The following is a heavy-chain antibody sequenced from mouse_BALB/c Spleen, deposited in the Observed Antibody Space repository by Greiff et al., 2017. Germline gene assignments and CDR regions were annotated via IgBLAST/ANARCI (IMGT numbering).Heavy chain of an antibody. CDR2: ISYSGST. J-gene: IGHJ3*01. D-gene: IGHD2-10*01. Sequence: EVKLVESGPGLVKPSQSLSLTCTVTGYSITSDYAWNWIRQFPGNKLEWMGYISYSGSTSYNPSLKSRISITRDTSKNQFFLQLNSVTTEDTATYYCARKGPTMGFAYWGQGTLVTVSA. CDR3: ARKGPTMGFAY. V-gene: IGHV3-2*02. CDR1: GYSITSDYA.